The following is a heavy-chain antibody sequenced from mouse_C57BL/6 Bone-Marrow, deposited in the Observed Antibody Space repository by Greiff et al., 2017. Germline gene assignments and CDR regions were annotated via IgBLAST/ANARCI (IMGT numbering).Heavy chain of an antibody. J-gene: IGHJ2*01. V-gene: IGHV1-81*01. D-gene: IGHD1-1*01. CDR2: IYPRSGNT. Sequence: QVHVKQSGAELARPGASVTLSCKASGYTFTSYGISWVKQSTGQGLEWIGEIYPRSGNTYYNEKFKGKATLTADKSSSTAYMELRSLTSEDSAVYFCARWDYYGSSYVDDRGQGTTLTVSS. CDR3: ARWDYYGSSYVDD. CDR1: GYTFTSYG.